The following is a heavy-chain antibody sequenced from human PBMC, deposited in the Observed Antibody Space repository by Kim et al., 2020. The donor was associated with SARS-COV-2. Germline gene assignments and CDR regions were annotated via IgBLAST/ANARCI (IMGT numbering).Heavy chain of an antibody. Sequence: GGSLRLSCAASGFTFNNIGMNWFRQAPGKGLEWVAVIWFDGSNEYYADSVKGRFTISRDNSKNILYLQMNRLRDEDTAVYYCARSAYRPDFWGQGTLVTVSS. CDR3: ARSAYRPDF. CDR1: GFTFNNIG. J-gene: IGHJ4*02. D-gene: IGHD1-26*01. CDR2: IWFDGSNE. V-gene: IGHV3-33*01.